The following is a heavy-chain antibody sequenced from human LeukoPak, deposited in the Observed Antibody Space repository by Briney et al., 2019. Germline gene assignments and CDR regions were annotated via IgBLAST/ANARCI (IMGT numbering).Heavy chain of an antibody. CDR2: IYYSGST. Sequence: SQTLSLTCTVSGGSISSGGYYWSRIRQHPGKGLEWIGYIYYSGSTYYNPSLKSRVTISVDTSKNQFSLKLSSVTAADTAVYYCAREVVVPAAIDLNWFDPWGQGTLVTVSS. CDR1: GGSISSGGYY. V-gene: IGHV4-31*03. J-gene: IGHJ5*02. D-gene: IGHD2-2*01. CDR3: AREVVVPAAIDLNWFDP.